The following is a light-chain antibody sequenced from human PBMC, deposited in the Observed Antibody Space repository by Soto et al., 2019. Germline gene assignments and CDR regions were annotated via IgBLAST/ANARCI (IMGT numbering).Light chain of an antibody. CDR1: SSDVGSYNL. CDR2: EGS. Sequence: QSALTQPASVSGSPGQSITISCTGTSSDVGSYNLVSWYQQHPGKAPKLMIYEGSKRPSGVSNRFSGSKSGNTASLTISWLQAEDEADYYCCSYAGSSTLNYVFGTGTKVTVL. J-gene: IGLJ1*01. V-gene: IGLV2-23*01. CDR3: CSYAGSSTLNYV.